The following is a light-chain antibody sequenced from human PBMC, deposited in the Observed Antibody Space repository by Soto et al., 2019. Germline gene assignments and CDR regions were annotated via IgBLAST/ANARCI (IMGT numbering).Light chain of an antibody. J-gene: IGKJ1*01. CDR2: RAS. Sequence: EIVMTQSPATLAGSPGETVTLSCRASQSLSGNLAWYQQKPGQAPRLLIFRASTRATGVPARFSGSGSGTEFTLTISRLEPEDFAVYYCQQYGSSSWTFGQGTKVDIK. V-gene: IGKV3-15*01. CDR1: QSLSGN. CDR3: QQYGSSSWT.